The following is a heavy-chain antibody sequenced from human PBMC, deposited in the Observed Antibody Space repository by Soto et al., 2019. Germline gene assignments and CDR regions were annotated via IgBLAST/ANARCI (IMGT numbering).Heavy chain of an antibody. CDR1: GGAISLYY. J-gene: IGHJ2*01. Sequence: PSETLSLTCTGSGGAISLYYWTWIRQAPGKGLEWIGYIYFSGSAHYNPSLKSRVTISVDTSKNQFSLKLSSVTAADTAAYYCAGALAGSGEDWYFDLWGRGTLV. CDR3: AGALAGSGEDWYFDL. D-gene: IGHD3-3*01. V-gene: IGHV4-59*01. CDR2: IYFSGSA.